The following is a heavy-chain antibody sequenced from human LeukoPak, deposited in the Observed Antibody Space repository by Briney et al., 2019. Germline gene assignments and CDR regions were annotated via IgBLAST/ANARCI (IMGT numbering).Heavy chain of an antibody. CDR3: ARSPVEIALGAFDI. V-gene: IGHV3-33*01. Sequence: GGSLRLSCAASGFTFRSYGMHWVRQAPGKGLEWVAVIWYDGSKTYYADSVKGRFTISRDDAKNSLYLQMNSLRAEDTAVYYCARSPVEIALGAFDIWGQGTMVTVSS. CDR2: IWYDGSKT. D-gene: IGHD5-24*01. J-gene: IGHJ3*02. CDR1: GFTFRSYG.